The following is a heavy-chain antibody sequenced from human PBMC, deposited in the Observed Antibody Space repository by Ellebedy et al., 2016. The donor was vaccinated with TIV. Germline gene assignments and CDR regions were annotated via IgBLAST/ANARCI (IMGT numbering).Heavy chain of an antibody. CDR3: TRRTGDNFDF. CDR1: GYTFPNRW. CDR2: IYPGDSDT. Sequence: GESLKISCKGSGYTFPNRWIGWVRQMPGRGLEWMGRIYPGDSDTIYSPSFEGQVTLSVDASLNTAYLQWSSLQASDTAIYYCTRRTGDNFDFWGQGTRVTVAS. V-gene: IGHV5-51*01. J-gene: IGHJ4*02.